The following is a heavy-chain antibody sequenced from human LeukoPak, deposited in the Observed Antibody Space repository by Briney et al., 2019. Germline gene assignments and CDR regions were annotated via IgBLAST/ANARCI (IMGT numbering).Heavy chain of an antibody. J-gene: IGHJ5*02. V-gene: IGHV4-39*07. D-gene: IGHD3-10*01. Sequence: PSETLSLTCTVSGGSISSSSYYWGWIRQPPGKGLEWIGSIYYSGSTYYNPSLKSRVTISVDTSKNQFSLKLSSVTAADTAVYYCARASRMVRGAKRDWFDPWGQGTLVTVSS. CDR3: ARASRMVRGAKRDWFDP. CDR1: GGSISSSSYY. CDR2: IYYSGST.